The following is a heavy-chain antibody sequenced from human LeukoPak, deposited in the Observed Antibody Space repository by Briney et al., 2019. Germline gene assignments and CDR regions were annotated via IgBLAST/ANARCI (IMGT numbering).Heavy chain of an antibody. CDR2: IKQDGSEK. D-gene: IGHD5-12*01. V-gene: IGHV3-7*01. CDR1: GFTFNSYW. J-gene: IGHJ6*03. Sequence: GGSLRLSCAASGFTFNSYWMSWVRQAPGKGLEWVANIKQDGSEKYYADSVKGRFTISRDNSKNTLYLQMKSLRAEDTAVYYCAKGGGYEAQYYYYYLDVWGKGTTVTISS. CDR3: AKGGGYEAQYYYYYLDV.